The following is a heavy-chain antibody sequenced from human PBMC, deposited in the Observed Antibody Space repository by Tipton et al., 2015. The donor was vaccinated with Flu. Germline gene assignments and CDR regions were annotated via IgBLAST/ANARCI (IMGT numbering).Heavy chain of an antibody. CDR3: ARMPEWLGYGFDI. CDR2: IKKDGSEK. V-gene: IGHV3-7*03. D-gene: IGHD3-3*01. Sequence: LSLTCAASGFTLGLYWMTWVRQAPGKGLQWVANIKKDGSEKYYVDSVKGRFTISRDNAKKLLHLQMNSLRAEDTAVYYCARMPEWLGYGFDIWGQGTMVTVSS. CDR1: GFTLGLYW. J-gene: IGHJ3*02.